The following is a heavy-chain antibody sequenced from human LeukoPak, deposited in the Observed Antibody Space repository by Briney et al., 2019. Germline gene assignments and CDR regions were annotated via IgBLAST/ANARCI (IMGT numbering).Heavy chain of an antibody. CDR3: ARLSTYYDFLSPLDY. CDR2: VSYSGGT. J-gene: IGHJ4*02. V-gene: IGHV4-59*02. CDR1: GASVSSHY. D-gene: IGHD3-3*01. Sequence: SETLSLTCTVSGASVSSHYWSWIRQPPGKGLEWIGYVSYSGGTNYNPSLKSRATISLDTSKDQFSLRLNSVTAADTAVYYCARLSTYYDFLSPLDYWGQGTLVTVSS.